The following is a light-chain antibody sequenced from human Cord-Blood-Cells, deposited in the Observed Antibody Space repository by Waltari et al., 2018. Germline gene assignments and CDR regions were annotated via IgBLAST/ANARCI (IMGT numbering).Light chain of an antibody. CDR3: QQYNNWPPGMYT. CDR1: QSVSSN. V-gene: IGKV3-15*01. CDR2: GAS. J-gene: IGKJ2*01. Sequence: EIVMTQSPATLSVSPGERATLSCRASQSVSSNLAWYQQKPGQAPRLLIYGASTRATGIPARFSGSGSGTEFTLTISSLQSEDFAVYYCQQYNNWPPGMYT.